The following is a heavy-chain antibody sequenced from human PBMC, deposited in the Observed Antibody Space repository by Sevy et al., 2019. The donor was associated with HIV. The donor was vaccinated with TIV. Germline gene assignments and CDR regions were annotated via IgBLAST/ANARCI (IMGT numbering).Heavy chain of an antibody. CDR1: GFTFRRYG. Sequence: GGSLRLSCAASGFTFRRYGMHWVRRAPGKGLEWVAGIWFDGTQKYYLESVKGRFSISRDNSKKMVYLQMNSLRAEDTAVYYSAKDFFEGDVISNFDSWGQGTLVTVSS. J-gene: IGHJ4*02. CDR2: IWFDGTQK. V-gene: IGHV3-33*06. D-gene: IGHD3-3*01. CDR3: AKDFFEGDVISNFDS.